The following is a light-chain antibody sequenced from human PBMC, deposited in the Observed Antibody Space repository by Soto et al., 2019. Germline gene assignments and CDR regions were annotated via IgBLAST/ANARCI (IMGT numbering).Light chain of an antibody. V-gene: IGKV4-1*01. Sequence: DVVLTQSPDSLAVSLGERATINCKSSQSVLYSSNNKNYLAWYQQKPGQPPKLLIYWASTRESGVPDRFSGSGYGTDFTLTISSLQAEDVAVYYCQQYCFPPRSFGQGTKVEIK. CDR1: QSVLYSSNNKNY. CDR3: QQYCFPPRS. J-gene: IGKJ1*01. CDR2: WAS.